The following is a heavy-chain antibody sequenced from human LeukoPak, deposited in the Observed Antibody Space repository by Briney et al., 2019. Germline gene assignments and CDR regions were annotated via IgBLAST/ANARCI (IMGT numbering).Heavy chain of an antibody. CDR1: GFTFSSYW. J-gene: IGHJ4*02. CDR3: ARGSAYYDILTGYYLGY. Sequence: GGYLRLSCAASGFTFSSYWMSWVRQAPGKGLEWVANIKQDGSEKYYVDSVKGRFTISRDNAKNSLYLQMNSLRAEDTAVYYCARGSAYYDILTGYYLGYWGQGTLVTVSS. D-gene: IGHD3-9*01. V-gene: IGHV3-7*01. CDR2: IKQDGSEK.